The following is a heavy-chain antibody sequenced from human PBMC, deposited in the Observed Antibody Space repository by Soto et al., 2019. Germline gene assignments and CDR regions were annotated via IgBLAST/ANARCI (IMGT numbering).Heavy chain of an antibody. CDR3: ARDDFYDSSVNDAFYI. J-gene: IGHJ3*02. CDR2: IKQDGTDI. V-gene: IGHV3-7*05. CDR1: GFMFDNYW. Sequence: GGSLRLSCAASGFMFDNYWMSWVRQAPGKGLERVANIKQDGTDIFFFDSVRGRFTIFRDNANNSLYLQINSLRAEDTAVYYCARDDFYDSSVNDAFYIWGQGAMVTVSS. D-gene: IGHD3-22*01.